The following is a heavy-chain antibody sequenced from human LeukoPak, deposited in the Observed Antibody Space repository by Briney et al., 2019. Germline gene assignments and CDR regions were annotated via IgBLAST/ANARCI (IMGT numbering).Heavy chain of an antibody. J-gene: IGHJ5*02. D-gene: IGHD3-22*01. CDR1: GYTFTSYG. Sequence: ASVKVSCKASGYTFTSYGIIWVRQAPGQGLEWMGWISAYNGNTNYAQKLQGRVTMTTDTSTSTAYMELRSLGSDDTAVYYCARGRASGYYNWFDPWGQGTLVTVSS. V-gene: IGHV1-18*01. CDR3: ARGRASGYYNWFDP. CDR2: ISAYNGNT.